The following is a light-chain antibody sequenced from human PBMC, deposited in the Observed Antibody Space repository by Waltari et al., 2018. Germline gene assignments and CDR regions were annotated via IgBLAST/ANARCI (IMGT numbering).Light chain of an antibody. Sequence: DIQMTQSPSSLSVSVGDRVTITCRASQDISKNLNWFQHKAGTAPKLLIYDAYILETGVPSRFSGSRSGTDFAFTISSLQSEDIATYYCQQSDNVPYTFGQGTKLEI. CDR1: QDISKN. V-gene: IGKV1-33*01. CDR2: DAY. CDR3: QQSDNVPYT. J-gene: IGKJ2*01.